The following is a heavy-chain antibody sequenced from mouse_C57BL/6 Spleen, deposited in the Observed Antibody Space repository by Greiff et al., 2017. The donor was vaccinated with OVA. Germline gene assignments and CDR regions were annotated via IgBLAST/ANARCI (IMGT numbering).Heavy chain of an antibody. D-gene: IGHD2-1*01. Sequence: VQLQQSGTELVKPGASVKLSCKASGYTFTSYWMHWVKQRPGQGLEWIGNINPSTGGTNYNEKFKSKATLTVDKSSSTAYMQLSSLTSEKSAVYYCARIYYGNPYYFDYWGQGTTLTVSS. V-gene: IGHV1-53*01. CDR1: GYTFTSYW. CDR2: INPSTGGT. J-gene: IGHJ2*01. CDR3: ARIYYGNPYYFDY.